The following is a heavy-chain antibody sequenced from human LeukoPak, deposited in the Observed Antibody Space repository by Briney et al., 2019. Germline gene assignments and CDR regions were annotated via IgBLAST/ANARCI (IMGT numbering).Heavy chain of an antibody. J-gene: IGHJ6*04. CDR3: ARGNSRAKWGYYGMDV. CDR1: GFTFSSYE. Sequence: PGGSLRLSCAASGFTFSSYEMNWVRQAPGKELEWVSYISSSGSTIYYADSVKGRFTISRDNAKNSLYLQMNSPRAEDTAVYYCARGNSRAKWGYYGMDVWGKGSTVTVSS. D-gene: IGHD6-13*01. V-gene: IGHV3-48*03. CDR2: ISSSGSTI.